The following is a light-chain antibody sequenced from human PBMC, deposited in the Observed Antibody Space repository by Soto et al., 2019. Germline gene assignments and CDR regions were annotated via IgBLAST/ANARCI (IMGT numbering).Light chain of an antibody. CDR1: INDVGGYNY. CDR3: CSYAGHTNVL. J-gene: IGLJ2*01. Sequence: QSALTQPPSASGSPGQSVTISCTGTINDVGGYNYVSWYQHYPGEAPKLMIYEVVKRPSGVPDRFSGSKSGNTASLTVSGLQAEEEADYYCCSYAGHTNVLFGGGTKLTVL. CDR2: EVV. V-gene: IGLV2-8*01.